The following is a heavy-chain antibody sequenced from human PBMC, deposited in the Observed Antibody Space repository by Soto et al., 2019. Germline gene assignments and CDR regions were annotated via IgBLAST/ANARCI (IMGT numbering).Heavy chain of an antibody. J-gene: IGHJ3*01. Sequence: EVQVLESGGGSIQPGGSLSLSCTTSKFIFSTYAMTWVRQAPGEGLGWVSSIRGSGDGPSYADSVRGRFTISRDNSKNTLYLRMNSLRVEDTAVYYCTRDPNGDYIGAFDFWGQGMLVTVSS. CDR1: KFIFSTYA. CDR2: IRGSGDGP. V-gene: IGHV3-23*01. CDR3: TRDPNGDYIGAFDF. D-gene: IGHD4-17*01.